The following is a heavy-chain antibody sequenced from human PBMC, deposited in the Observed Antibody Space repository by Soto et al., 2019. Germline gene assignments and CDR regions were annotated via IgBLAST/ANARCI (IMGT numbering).Heavy chain of an antibody. J-gene: IGHJ6*02. V-gene: IGHV4-4*02. Sequence: SETLSLTCAVSGGSISSSNWWSWVRQPPGKGLEWIGEIYHSGSTNYNPSLKSRVTISVDKSKNQFSLKLSSVTAADTAVYYCARDPYYYDSSGYYSRGGGYYGMDVWGQGTTVTVSS. CDR1: GGSISSSNW. CDR3: ARDPYYYDSSGYYSRGGGYYGMDV. CDR2: IYHSGST. D-gene: IGHD3-22*01.